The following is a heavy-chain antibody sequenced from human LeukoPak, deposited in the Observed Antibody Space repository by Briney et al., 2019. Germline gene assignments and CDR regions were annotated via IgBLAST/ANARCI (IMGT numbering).Heavy chain of an antibody. Sequence: ASVKVSCKASGYTFIGYYMHWVRRAPGQGLEWMGWINPNSGGTNYAQKFQGWVTMTRDTSISTAYMELSRLRSDDTAVYYCARGYYDSGLVGYWGQGTLVTVSS. D-gene: IGHD3-22*01. CDR2: INPNSGGT. CDR3: ARGYYDSGLVGY. J-gene: IGHJ4*02. CDR1: GYTFIGYY. V-gene: IGHV1-2*04.